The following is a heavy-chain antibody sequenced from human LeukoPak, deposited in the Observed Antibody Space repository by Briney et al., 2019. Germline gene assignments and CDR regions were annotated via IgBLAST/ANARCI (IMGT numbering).Heavy chain of an antibody. CDR3: AKDLLGYCSGGSCYSLGY. CDR1: GFASTRYS. D-gene: IGHD2-15*01. CDR2: IRYDGSTK. V-gene: IGHV3-30*02. Sequence: GGSLRLSCAPSGFASTRYSLNWVRQAPGEGLERVAFIRYDGSTKYYADSVKGRFTISRDNSRNTLYLQMNSLRAEDTAVYYCAKDLLGYCSGGSCYSLGYWGQGTLVTVSS. J-gene: IGHJ4*02.